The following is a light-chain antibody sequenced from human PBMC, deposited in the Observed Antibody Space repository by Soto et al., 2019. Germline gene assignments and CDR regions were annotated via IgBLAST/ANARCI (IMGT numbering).Light chain of an antibody. CDR2: KAS. CDR3: QQYNSYRT. J-gene: IGKJ1*01. CDR1: QSIGSW. V-gene: IGKV1-5*03. Sequence: DIQMTQSPSTLSASVGDRVTITCRASQSIGSWLAWYQQKPGKAPKLLIYKASSLESGVPSRFSGSGSGTEFTFTISSLQPDDFATYYCQQYNSYRTFGQGTKVDIK.